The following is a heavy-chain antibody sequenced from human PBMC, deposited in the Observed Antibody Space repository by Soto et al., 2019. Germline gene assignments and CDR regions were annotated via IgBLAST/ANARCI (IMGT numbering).Heavy chain of an antibody. V-gene: IGHV2-5*02. J-gene: IGHJ2*01. D-gene: IGHD3-16*02. Sequence: QITLKESGPTLVKPTQTLTLTCTFSGFSLSTSGVGVGWIRQPPEKALEWLALIYWDDDKRYSPSLKSRLTITKDTSENQVVLTMTNMDPVDTATYYCALAALYDYVWGSYRRWWYFDLWGRGTLVTVSS. CDR1: GFSLSTSGVG. CDR3: ALAALYDYVWGSYRRWWYFDL. CDR2: IYWDDDK.